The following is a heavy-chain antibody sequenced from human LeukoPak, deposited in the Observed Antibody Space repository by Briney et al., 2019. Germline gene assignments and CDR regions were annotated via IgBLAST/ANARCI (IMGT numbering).Heavy chain of an antibody. Sequence: SQTLSLTCAISGDSVSSNSAAWNWIRQSPSRGLEWLGRTYYRSKWYDDYAVAVKSRITINPDTSKNQFSLQLNSVTPEDTAVYYYARDSDTYDAFDIWGQGTMVTVSS. J-gene: IGHJ3*02. V-gene: IGHV6-1*01. CDR1: GDSVSSNSAA. CDR3: ARDSDTYDAFDI. CDR2: TYYRSKWYD.